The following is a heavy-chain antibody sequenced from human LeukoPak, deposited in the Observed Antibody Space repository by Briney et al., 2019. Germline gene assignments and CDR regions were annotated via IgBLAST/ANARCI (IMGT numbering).Heavy chain of an antibody. CDR1: VGTFSSYS. D-gene: IGHD3-22*01. Sequence: SSVTVSCKASVGTFSSYSISWVRPAPRQGLEWMGGIIPIFGTANYAQKCQGKVTITADETTSTAYMELSSLRAEDTAVYHCARDDDYYDSSGYSSNGAFDIWGQGTMVTVSS. CDR3: ARDDDYYDSSGYSSNGAFDI. CDR2: IIPIFGTA. J-gene: IGHJ3*02. V-gene: IGHV1-69*13.